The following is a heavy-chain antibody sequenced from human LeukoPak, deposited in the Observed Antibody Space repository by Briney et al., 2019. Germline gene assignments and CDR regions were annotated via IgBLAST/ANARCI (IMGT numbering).Heavy chain of an antibody. CDR2: MNPNSGNT. D-gene: IGHD2-2*02. Sequence: ASVKVSCKASGYTFTSYDINWVRQATGQGLEWMGWMNPNSGNTGYAQKFQGRVTITRNTSISTAYMELSSLRSEDTAAYYCARSGVPAAIQVGYYYYYMDVWGQGTPVTVSS. CDR3: ARSGVPAAIQVGYYYYYMDV. J-gene: IGHJ6*03. V-gene: IGHV1-8*03. CDR1: GYTFTSYD.